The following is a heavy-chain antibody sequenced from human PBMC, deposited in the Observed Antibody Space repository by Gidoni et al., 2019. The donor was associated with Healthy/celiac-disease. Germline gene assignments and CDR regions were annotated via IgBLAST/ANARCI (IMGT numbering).Heavy chain of an antibody. J-gene: IGHJ6*02. D-gene: IGHD3-10*01. CDR3: AKDNDYYGSGSRGYGMDV. V-gene: IGHV3-9*01. Sequence: EVQLVESGGGLVQPGRSLRLSCAASGFTFDAHSMHWVRQAPGKGLEWVSGISWNSDTIDYADSVKGRFTISRDNTKKSLYLQLNSLRAEDTALYYCAKDNDYYGSGSRGYGMDVWGQGTTVTVSS. CDR1: GFTFDAHS. CDR2: ISWNSDTI.